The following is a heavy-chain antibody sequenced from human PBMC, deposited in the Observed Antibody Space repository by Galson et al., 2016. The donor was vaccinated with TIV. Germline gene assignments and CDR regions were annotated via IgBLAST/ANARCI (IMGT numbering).Heavy chain of an antibody. V-gene: IGHV6-1*01. J-gene: IGHJ4*02. D-gene: IGHD3-16*01. CDR2: TFYRSKWYN. CDR3: ARATPSVFGIIMTLDS. Sequence: CAISGDSVSNNSAAWNWLRQSPSRGLEWLGRTFYRSKWYNDYAPSVKSRITINPDTSKNQFSLQLNSVTPEDTAVYYCARATPSVFGIIMTLDSWGQGTLVTVSS. CDR1: GDSVSNNSAA.